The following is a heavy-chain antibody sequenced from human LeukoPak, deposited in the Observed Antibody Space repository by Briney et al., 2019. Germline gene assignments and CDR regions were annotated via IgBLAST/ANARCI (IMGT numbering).Heavy chain of an antibody. Sequence: SVKVSCKASGYTFTSYGISWVRQAPGQGLEWMGGIIPIFGTANYAQKFQGRVTITADKSTSTAYMELSSLRSEDTAVYYCAKEVGYDSSGYAVDYWGQGTLVTVSS. CDR1: GYTFTSYG. CDR2: IIPIFGTA. V-gene: IGHV1-69*06. CDR3: AKEVGYDSSGYAVDY. J-gene: IGHJ4*02. D-gene: IGHD3-22*01.